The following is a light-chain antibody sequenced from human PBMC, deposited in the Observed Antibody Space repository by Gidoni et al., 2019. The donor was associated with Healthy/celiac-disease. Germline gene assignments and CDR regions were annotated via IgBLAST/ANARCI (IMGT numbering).Light chain of an antibody. Sequence: QTVVTQESSLTVSPGGTVTLTCASSTGAVTSDYYPSWFQQKPGQAPRPLIYITSNKHSWTPARFSGSLLGGKAALTLSGVQPEDEAEYYCLLYYGGAWVFGGGTKLTVL. CDR1: TGAVTSDYY. CDR3: LLYYGGAWV. J-gene: IGLJ3*02. CDR2: ITS. V-gene: IGLV7-43*01.